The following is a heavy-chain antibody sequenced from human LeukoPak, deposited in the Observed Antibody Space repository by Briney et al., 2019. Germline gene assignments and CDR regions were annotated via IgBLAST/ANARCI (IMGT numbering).Heavy chain of an antibody. J-gene: IGHJ4*02. CDR3: ARAAAYYYDSSGYYYGDRPGYYFDY. D-gene: IGHD3-22*01. Sequence: PSETLSLTCTVSGGSISSGDYYWSWIRQPPGKGLKWIGYIYYSGSTYYNPSLKSRVTISVDTSKNQFSLKLSSVTAADTAVYYCARAAAYYYDSSGYYYGDRPGYYFDYWGQGTLVTVSS. V-gene: IGHV4-30-4*01. CDR2: IYYSGST. CDR1: GGSISSGDYY.